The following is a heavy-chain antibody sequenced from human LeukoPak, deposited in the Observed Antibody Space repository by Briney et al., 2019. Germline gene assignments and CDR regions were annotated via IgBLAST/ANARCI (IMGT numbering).Heavy chain of an antibody. V-gene: IGHV4-61*01. CDR1: GDSISSGNYY. CDR3: ARGPNYYGSGSYIP. D-gene: IGHD3-10*01. J-gene: IGHJ5*02. Sequence: SETLSLTCIVSGDSISSGNYYWSWIRQPPGKGLEWIGYIYYSGSTNYNPSLKSRVTISVDTSKNQFSLKLSSVTAADTAVYYCARGPNYYGSGSYIPWGQGTLVTVSS. CDR2: IYYSGST.